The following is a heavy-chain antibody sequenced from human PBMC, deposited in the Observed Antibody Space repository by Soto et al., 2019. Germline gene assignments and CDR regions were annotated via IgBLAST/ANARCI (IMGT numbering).Heavy chain of an antibody. D-gene: IGHD3-22*01. CDR1: GGTFSSYA. CDR2: IIPIFGTA. CDR3: AREGYYDSSGYYGNHFDY. Sequence: SVKVSCKASGGTFSSYAISWVRQAPGQGLEWMGGIIPIFGTANYAQKFQGRVTITADESTSTAYMELSSLRSEDTAVYYCAREGYYDSSGYYGNHFDYWGQGTLVTVSS. V-gene: IGHV1-69*13. J-gene: IGHJ4*02.